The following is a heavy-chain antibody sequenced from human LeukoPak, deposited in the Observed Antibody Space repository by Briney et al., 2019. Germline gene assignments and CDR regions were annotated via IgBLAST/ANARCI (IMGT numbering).Heavy chain of an antibody. CDR3: ARDNDSSGFFDY. CDR1: GGSISSSSYY. CDR2: IYYSGST. V-gene: IGHV4-39*07. D-gene: IGHD3-22*01. J-gene: IGHJ4*02. Sequence: SETLSLTCTVSGGSISSSSYYWGWIRQPPGKGLERIGSIYYSGSTYYNPSLKSRVTILVDTSKNQFSLKLSSVTAADTAVYYCARDNDSSGFFDYWGQGTLVTVSS.